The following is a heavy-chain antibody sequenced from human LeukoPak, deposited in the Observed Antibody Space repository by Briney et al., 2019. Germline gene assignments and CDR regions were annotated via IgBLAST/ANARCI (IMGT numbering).Heavy chain of an antibody. CDR1: GFTFSDYY. D-gene: IGHD6-6*01. J-gene: IGHJ4*02. Sequence: GGSLRLSCAASGFTFSDYYMSWIRQAPGKGLEWVSSITNSGTAIYYADSVKGRFTISRDNAKNSLHLQMNSLGAGDTAVYYCARDGWIAARFVDYWGQGTLVTVSS. CDR2: ITNSGTAI. V-gene: IGHV3-11*04. CDR3: ARDGWIAARFVDY.